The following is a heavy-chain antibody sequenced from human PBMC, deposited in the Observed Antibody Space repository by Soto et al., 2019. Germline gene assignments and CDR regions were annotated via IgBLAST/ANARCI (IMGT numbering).Heavy chain of an antibody. J-gene: IGHJ3*02. Sequence: GGSLRLSCAASGFTFSSYAMHWVRQAPGKGLEYVSAISSNGGSTYYADSVKGRFTISRDNSKNTLYLQMGSLRAEDMAVYYCARAITVAGAFDIWGQGTMVTVSS. V-gene: IGHV3-64*02. CDR2: ISSNGGST. CDR1: GFTFSSYA. D-gene: IGHD6-19*01. CDR3: ARAITVAGAFDI.